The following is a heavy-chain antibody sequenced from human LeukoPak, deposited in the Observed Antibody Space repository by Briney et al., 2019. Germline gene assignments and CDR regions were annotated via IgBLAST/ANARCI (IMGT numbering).Heavy chain of an antibody. Sequence: KSGESLKISCKGSGYSFTSYWIGWVRQMPGKGLEWMGIIYPGDSDTRYSPSFQGQVTISADKSISTAYLQWSSLKASDTAMYYCATYAGGYSYGLLVAFDIWGQGTMVTVSS. CDR1: GYSFTSYW. CDR2: IYPGDSDT. CDR3: ATYAGGYSYGLLVAFDI. V-gene: IGHV5-51*01. D-gene: IGHD5-18*01. J-gene: IGHJ3*02.